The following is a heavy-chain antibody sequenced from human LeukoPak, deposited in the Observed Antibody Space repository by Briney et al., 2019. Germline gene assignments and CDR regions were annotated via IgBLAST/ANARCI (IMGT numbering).Heavy chain of an antibody. CDR2: IWYDGSNK. Sequence: GGSLRLSCTASGFTFSNYGMHWVRQAPGKGLEWVTVIWYDGSNKYYADSVEGRFTISRDNSKYTLYLQMNSLRAEDTAVYYCARGYGGNSATFDIWGQGTMVTVSS. D-gene: IGHD4-23*01. CDR1: GFTFSNYG. CDR3: ARGYGGNSATFDI. J-gene: IGHJ3*02. V-gene: IGHV3-33*01.